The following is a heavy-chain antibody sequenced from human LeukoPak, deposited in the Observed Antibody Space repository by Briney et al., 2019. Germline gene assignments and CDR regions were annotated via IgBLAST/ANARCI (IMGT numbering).Heavy chain of an antibody. V-gene: IGHV3-30*18. D-gene: IGHD6-13*01. Sequence: GGSLRLSCAASGFTFSSYGMHWVRQAPGKGLEWVAVISYDGSNKYYADSVKGRFTISRDNSKNTLYLQMNSLRAEDTAVYYCAKDTRSNTGYSCSWYPDYYYGMDVWGQGTTVTVSS. CDR1: GFTFSSYG. CDR3: AKDTRSNTGYSCSWYPDYYYGMDV. CDR2: ISYDGSNK. J-gene: IGHJ6*02.